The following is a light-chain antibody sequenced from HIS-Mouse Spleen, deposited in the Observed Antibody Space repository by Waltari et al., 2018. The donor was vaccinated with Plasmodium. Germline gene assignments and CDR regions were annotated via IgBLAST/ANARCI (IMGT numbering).Light chain of an antibody. V-gene: IGLV3-27*01. CDR3: YSAADNNLV. J-gene: IGLJ3*02. CDR2: KDS. Sequence: SYELTQPSSVSVSPGQTARITCSGDVLAKKYARWFRQKPGQAPVLVIYKDSERPSGSPERFSGSSSGTTVTLTISGAQVEDEADYYCYSAADNNLVFGGGTKLTVL. CDR1: VLAKKY.